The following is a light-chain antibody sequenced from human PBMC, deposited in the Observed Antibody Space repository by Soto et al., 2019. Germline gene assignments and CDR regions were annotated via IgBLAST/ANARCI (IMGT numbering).Light chain of an antibody. CDR1: HSISSW. Sequence: DIQMTQSPSTLSASVGARVTITCRASHSISSWLAWYQQKPGKAPKLLIYDASSLESGVPSRFSGSGSGTEFTLTISSLQPDDFATYYCQQYNSYSPWTFGQGTKVEIK. J-gene: IGKJ1*01. CDR2: DAS. V-gene: IGKV1-5*01. CDR3: QQYNSYSPWT.